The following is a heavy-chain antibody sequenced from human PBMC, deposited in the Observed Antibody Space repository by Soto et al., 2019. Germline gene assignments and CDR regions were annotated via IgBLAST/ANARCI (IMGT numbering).Heavy chain of an antibody. CDR2: IYTTGNV. J-gene: IGHJ5*02. Sequence: LTCSVSGASTAVYYWSWIRQSAGKGLEWIGRIYTTGNVNYNPSLRSRVTMSRDSSKNQLFLNLTSVTAADTAVCYCVRDRLNWFDPWGQGVLVTVSS. V-gene: IGHV4-4*07. CDR3: VRDRLNWFDP. CDR1: GASTAVYY.